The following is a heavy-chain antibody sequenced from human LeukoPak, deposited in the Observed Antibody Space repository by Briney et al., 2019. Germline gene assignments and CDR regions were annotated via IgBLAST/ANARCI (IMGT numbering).Heavy chain of an antibody. CDR2: ISGSGGST. Sequence: GGSLRLSCAASGFTFSSYAMSWVRQAPGKGLEWVSAISGSGGSTYYADSVKGRFTISRDNSKNTLYLQMNSLRAEDTAVYYSANPPRSYGDYYYYGMDVWGQGATVTVSS. D-gene: IGHD1-26*01. CDR3: ANPPRSYGDYYYYGMDV. J-gene: IGHJ6*02. V-gene: IGHV3-23*01. CDR1: GFTFSSYA.